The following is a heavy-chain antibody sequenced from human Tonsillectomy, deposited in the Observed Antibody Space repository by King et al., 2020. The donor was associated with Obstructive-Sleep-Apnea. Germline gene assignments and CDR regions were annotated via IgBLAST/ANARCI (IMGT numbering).Heavy chain of an antibody. CDR3: ARGDRIVVVVAATRNVGRRYYYGMDV. Sequence: VQLQQWGAGLLKPSETLSLTCAVYGGSFSGYYWSWIRQPPGKGLEWIGEINHSGSTNYNPSRKSRVTISVDTSKNQFSLKLSSVTAADTAVCYCARGDRIVVVVAATRNVGRRYYYGMDVWGQGTTVTVSS. CDR2: INHSGST. CDR1: GGSFSGYY. J-gene: IGHJ6*02. V-gene: IGHV4-34*01. D-gene: IGHD2-15*01.